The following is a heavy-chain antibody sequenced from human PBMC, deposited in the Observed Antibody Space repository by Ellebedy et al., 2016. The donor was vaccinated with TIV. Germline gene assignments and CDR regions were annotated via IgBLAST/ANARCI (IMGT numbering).Heavy chain of an antibody. CDR3: ARVNWFGELGGYLDS. D-gene: IGHD3-10*01. J-gene: IGHJ4*02. CDR2: VYYSGNT. V-gene: IGHV4-39*07. Sequence: SETLSLTCTVSGGSLSSSPYYWGWIRQSPGKGLEWIGTVYYSGNTYYNPSLKSRVTISVDTSMNRFSLELNSVTAADTAVYYCARVNWFGELGGYLDSWGQGTLVTVSS. CDR1: GGSLSSSPYY.